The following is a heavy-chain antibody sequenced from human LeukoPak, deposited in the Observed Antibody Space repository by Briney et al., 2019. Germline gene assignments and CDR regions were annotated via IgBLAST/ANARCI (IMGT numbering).Heavy chain of an antibody. CDR3: ARALRVKFDY. Sequence: KPSETLSLTCTVSGASISNFYWSWIRQPPGKGLEWIGEVYYSGTTKYNPSLKSRVTISVDASKYQFSPKLSSVTAADTAVYYCARALRVKFDYWGQGLLVTVSS. J-gene: IGHJ4*02. V-gene: IGHV4-59*01. CDR2: VYYSGTT. CDR1: GASISNFY. D-gene: IGHD3-10*01.